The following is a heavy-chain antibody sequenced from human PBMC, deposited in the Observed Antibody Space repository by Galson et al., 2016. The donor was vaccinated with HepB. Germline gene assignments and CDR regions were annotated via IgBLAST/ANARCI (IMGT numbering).Heavy chain of an antibody. Sequence: SVKVSCKPSGGTFSNYSFSWVRQAPGQGLEWMGGIIPDFGSANYADKFKGRATITADKISNTVYMDLRSLRSDDTAVYFCARGGTIYQLHQPPNDYWGQGTLVTVSA. CDR3: ARGGTIYQLHQPPNDY. CDR1: GGTFSNYS. D-gene: IGHD6-6*01. CDR2: IIPDFGSA. V-gene: IGHV1-69*06. J-gene: IGHJ4*02.